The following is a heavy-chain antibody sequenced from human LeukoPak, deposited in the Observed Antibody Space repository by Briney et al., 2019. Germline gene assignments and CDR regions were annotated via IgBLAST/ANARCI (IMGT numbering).Heavy chain of an antibody. J-gene: IGHJ6*02. Sequence: PGGSLRLSCAASGFTFDDYTMHWVRQAPGKGLEWVSLISWDGGSTYYADSVKGRFTISRDNSKNSLYLQMNSLRTEDTALYYCAKDLLPAARYYYYYGMDVWGQGTTVTVSS. CDR2: ISWDGGST. CDR3: AKDLLPAARYYYYYGMDV. CDR1: GFTFDDYT. V-gene: IGHV3-43*01. D-gene: IGHD2-2*01.